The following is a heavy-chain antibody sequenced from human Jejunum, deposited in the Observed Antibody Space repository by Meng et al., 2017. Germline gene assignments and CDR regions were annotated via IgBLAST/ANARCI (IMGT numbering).Heavy chain of an antibody. CDR3: AKAGPFYLEY. CDR1: GFTFSRAS. V-gene: IGHV3-23*01. CDR2: IGSGGDST. J-gene: IGHJ4*02. Sequence: GESLKISCAASGFTFSRASMTWVRQAPGKGLECVSSIGSGGDSTLYADSVKGRFTISRDNSRDTVYLQMNSLGAEDTAIYYCAKAGPFYLEYWGQGTLVTGSS.